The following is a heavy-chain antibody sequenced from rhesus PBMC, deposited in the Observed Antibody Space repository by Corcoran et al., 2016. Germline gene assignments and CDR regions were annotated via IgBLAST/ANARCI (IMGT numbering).Heavy chain of an antibody. Sequence: EVQLVESGGGLVQPGGSLRLSCAASGFTFSDYYMNWVRQAPWKGPEWVGFIINKAECGTAEYAASVKGRFTISRDDSKSIASLQMNSLKTEDTAVYYCARRIAAASFDYWGQGVLVTVSS. V-gene: IGHV3S22*01. CDR2: IINKAECGTA. J-gene: IGHJ4*01. CDR3: ARRIAAASFDY. CDR1: GFTFSDYY. D-gene: IGHD6-25*01.